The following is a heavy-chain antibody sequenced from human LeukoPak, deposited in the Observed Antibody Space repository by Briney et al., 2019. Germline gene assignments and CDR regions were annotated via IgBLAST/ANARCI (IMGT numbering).Heavy chain of an antibody. CDR3: AGWDKEVVVPAAPRPNWFDP. J-gene: IGHJ5*02. Sequence: GGSLRLSCAASGFTFSSYAMHWVRQAPGKGLEWVAVISYDGSNKYYADSVKGRFTISRDNSKNTLYLQMNSLRAEDTAVYYCAGWDKEVVVPAAPRPNWFDPWGQGTLVTVSS. V-gene: IGHV3-30-3*01. D-gene: IGHD2-2*01. CDR1: GFTFSSYA. CDR2: ISYDGSNK.